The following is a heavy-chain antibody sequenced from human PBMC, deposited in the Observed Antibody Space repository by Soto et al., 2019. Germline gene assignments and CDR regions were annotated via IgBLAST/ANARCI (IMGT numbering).Heavy chain of an antibody. J-gene: IGHJ4*02. CDR2: IYSGGST. CDR1: GFTVSSNY. CDR3: ARDGHSSGFDY. V-gene: IGHV3-53*01. Sequence: GGSLRLSCAASGFTVSSNYMNWVRQAPGKGLEWVSVIYSGGSTYYTDSVKGRFTISRDNSKNTLYLQMNSLRAEDTAVYYCARDGHSSGFDYWGQGALVTVSS. D-gene: IGHD6-19*01.